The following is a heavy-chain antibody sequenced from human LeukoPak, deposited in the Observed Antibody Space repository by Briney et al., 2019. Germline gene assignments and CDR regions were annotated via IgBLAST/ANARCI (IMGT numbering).Heavy chain of an antibody. CDR3: ARATLDYGDPYFDY. D-gene: IGHD4-17*01. J-gene: IGHJ4*02. CDR1: GGSISSYY. Sequence: PSETLSLTCTVSGGSISSYYWSWIRQPAGKGLEWIGRIYTSGSTNYNPSLKSRVTMSVDTSKTQFSLKLSSVTAADTAVYYCARATLDYGDPYFDYWGQGTLVTVSS. CDR2: IYTSGST. V-gene: IGHV4-4*07.